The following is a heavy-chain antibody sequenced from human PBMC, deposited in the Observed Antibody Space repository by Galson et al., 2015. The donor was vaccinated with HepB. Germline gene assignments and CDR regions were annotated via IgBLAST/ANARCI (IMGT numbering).Heavy chain of an antibody. D-gene: IGHD4-23*01. Sequence: SVKVSCKVSGYTLTELSMHWVRQAPGKGLEWMGGFDPEDGETIYAQKVQGRVTITEDTSTDTAYMELSSLRSEDTAVYYCATVRLGTDYGGNVYYYYGMDVWGQGTTVTVSS. J-gene: IGHJ6*02. CDR2: FDPEDGET. CDR3: ATVRLGTDYGGNVYYYYGMDV. CDR1: GYTLTELS. V-gene: IGHV1-24*01.